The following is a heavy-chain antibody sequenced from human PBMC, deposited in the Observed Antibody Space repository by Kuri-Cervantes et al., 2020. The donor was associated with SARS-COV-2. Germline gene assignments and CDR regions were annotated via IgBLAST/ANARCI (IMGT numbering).Heavy chain of an antibody. V-gene: IGHV3-23*01. CDR3: AKDPYDFWSGYYLYYFDY. D-gene: IGHD3-3*01. J-gene: IGHJ4*02. CDR2: ISGSGGST. Sequence: GGSLRLSCAASGFTFSSYAMSWVRQAPGKGLEWDSAISGSGGSTYYADSVKGRFTISRDNSKNTLYLQMNSLRAEDTAVYYCAKDPYDFWSGYYLYYFDYWGQGTLVTVSS. CDR1: GFTFSSYA.